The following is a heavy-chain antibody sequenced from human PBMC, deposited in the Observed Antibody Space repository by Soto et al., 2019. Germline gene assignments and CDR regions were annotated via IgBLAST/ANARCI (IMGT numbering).Heavy chain of an antibody. D-gene: IGHD5-18*01. CDR2: IYYSGST. Sequence: SETLSLTCTVSGVSISSYYWSWIRQPPGKGLEWIGYIYYSGSTNYNPSLKSRVTISVDTSKNQFSLKLSSVTAADTAVYYCAAHGYSYGNYFDYWGQGTLVTVSS. CDR3: AAHGYSYGNYFDY. CDR1: GVSISSYY. J-gene: IGHJ4*02. V-gene: IGHV4-59*01.